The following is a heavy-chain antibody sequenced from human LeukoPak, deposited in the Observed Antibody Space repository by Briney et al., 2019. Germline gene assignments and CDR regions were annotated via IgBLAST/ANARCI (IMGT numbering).Heavy chain of an antibody. J-gene: IGHJ4*02. Sequence: SGGSLRLSCAASGFTFSDYYMSWIRQAPGKGLEWVSYISSSGSTIYYADSVKGRFTISRDNAKNSLYLQMNSLRAEDTAVYYCAKSGYSRSPSRRIIEYYFDYWGQGTLVTVSS. D-gene: IGHD6-13*01. V-gene: IGHV3-11*01. CDR2: ISSSGSTI. CDR1: GFTFSDYY. CDR3: AKSGYSRSPSRRIIEYYFDY.